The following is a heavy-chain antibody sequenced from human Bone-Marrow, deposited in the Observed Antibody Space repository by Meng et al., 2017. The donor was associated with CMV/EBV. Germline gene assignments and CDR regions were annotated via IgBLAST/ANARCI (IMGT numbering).Heavy chain of an antibody. D-gene: IGHD3-3*01. CDR1: GFTFDDYA. Sequence: SLKISCAASGFTFDDYAMHWVRQAPGKGLEWVSGISWNSGSIGYADSVKGRFTISRDNAKNSLYLQMNSLRAEDTALYYCAKEGKGSASIFGVVSYYYYGMDVWGQGPTVTVSS. CDR2: ISWNSGSI. V-gene: IGHV3-9*01. J-gene: IGHJ6*01. CDR3: AKEGKGSASIFGVVSYYYYGMDV.